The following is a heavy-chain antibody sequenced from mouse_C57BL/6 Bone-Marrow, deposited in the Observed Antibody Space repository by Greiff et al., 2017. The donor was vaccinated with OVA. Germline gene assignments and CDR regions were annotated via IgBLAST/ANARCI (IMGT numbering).Heavy chain of an antibody. CDR3: ASSDGGSSYAMDY. V-gene: IGHV1-26*01. CDR1: GYTFTDYY. D-gene: IGHD1-1*01. J-gene: IGHJ4*01. Sequence: VQLQQSGPELVKPGASVKISCKASGYTFTDYYMNWVKQSHGKSLEWIGDINPNNGGTSYNQKFKGKATLTVDKSSSTAYMELRSLTSEDSAVYYCASSDGGSSYAMDYWGQGTSVTVSS. CDR2: INPNNGGT.